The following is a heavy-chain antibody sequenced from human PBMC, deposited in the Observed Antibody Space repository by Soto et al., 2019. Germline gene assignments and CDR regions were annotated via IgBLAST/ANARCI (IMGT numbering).Heavy chain of an antibody. CDR1: GYTFTSYD. CDR3: ARRGGGSCYSCYWFDP. J-gene: IGHJ5*02. V-gene: IGHV1-8*01. D-gene: IGHD2-15*01. CDR2: MNPNSGNT. Sequence: QVQLVQSGAEVKKPGASVKVSCKASGYTFTSYDINWVRQGTGQGLEWMGWMNPNSGNTGYAQKFQGRVTMTRNTSISTAYMELSSLRSEDTAVYYCARRGGGSCYSCYWFDPWGQGTLVTVSS.